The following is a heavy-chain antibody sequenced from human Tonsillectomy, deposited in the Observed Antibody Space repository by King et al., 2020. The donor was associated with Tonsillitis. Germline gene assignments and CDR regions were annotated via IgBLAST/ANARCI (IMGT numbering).Heavy chain of an antibody. Sequence: VQLVESGGGVVQPGRSLRLSCAASGFTFNTYAMYWVRQAPGKGLEWVAVISYDGGNKHYADSVKGRFTISRDNSKNALYLQMNSLRPEDTAMYYCATRPPIGRCSCDYCYVWDYWGQGALVTVSS. D-gene: IGHD3-22*01. V-gene: IGHV3-30*01. CDR2: ISYDGGNK. J-gene: IGHJ4*02. CDR1: GFTFNTYA. CDR3: ATRPPIGRCSCDYCYVWDY.